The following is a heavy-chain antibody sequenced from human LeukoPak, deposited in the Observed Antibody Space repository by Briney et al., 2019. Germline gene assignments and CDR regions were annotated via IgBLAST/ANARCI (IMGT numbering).Heavy chain of an antibody. CDR1: GFTFSSYA. D-gene: IGHD6-13*01. J-gene: IGHJ4*02. V-gene: IGHV3-23*01. Sequence: GESLRLSCAASGFTFSSYAMSWVRQAPGKGLEWVSAISGSGGSTFYADSVKGRFTISRDNSKNTLYLQMNSLRPEDTAVYYCAKDSSTPGLGDYWGQGTLVTVSS. CDR2: ISGSGGST. CDR3: AKDSSTPGLGDY.